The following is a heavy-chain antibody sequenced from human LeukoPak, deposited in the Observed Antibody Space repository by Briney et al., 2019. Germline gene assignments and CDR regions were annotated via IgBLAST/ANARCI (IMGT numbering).Heavy chain of an antibody. V-gene: IGHV3-30*14. D-gene: IGHD1-26*01. J-gene: IGHJ4*02. CDR3: ARRGRGSYDFDY. Sequence: HPGGSLRLSCAASGFTLSNYAMHWVRQAPGKGLEWVAVISFDGNDKYHADSVKGRFTISRDNSRDTLYLQMNSLRAEDTAVYYCARRGRGSYDFDYWGQGTLVTVSS. CDR1: GFTLSNYA. CDR2: ISFDGNDK.